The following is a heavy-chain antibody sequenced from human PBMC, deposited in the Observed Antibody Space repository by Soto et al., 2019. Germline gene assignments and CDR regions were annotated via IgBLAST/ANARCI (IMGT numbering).Heavy chain of an antibody. CDR1: GFTFSSYS. V-gene: IGHV3-21*01. CDR2: ISSSSSYI. CDR3: ARAVAAVGGAFDI. D-gene: IGHD6-19*01. Sequence: GGSLRLSCAASGFTFSSYSINWVRQAPGKGLEWVSSISSSSSYIYYADSVKGRFTISRDNAKNSLYLQMNSLRAEDTAVYYCARAVAAVGGAFDIWGQGTMVTVSS. J-gene: IGHJ3*02.